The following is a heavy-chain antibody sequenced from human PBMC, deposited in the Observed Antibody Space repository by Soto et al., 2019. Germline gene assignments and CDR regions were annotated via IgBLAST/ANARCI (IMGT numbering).Heavy chain of an antibody. V-gene: IGHV1-8*01. Sequence: GFLLNVACKACGDGFTCRDITWVRQATGQGLEWMGWMNPNSGNTGYAQKFQGRVTMTRNTSISTAYMELSSLRSEDTAVYYCARVQLGYYYYYGMDVWGQGTTVTVSS. CDR3: ARVQLGYYYYYGMDV. CDR1: GDGFTCRD. D-gene: IGHD6-13*01. J-gene: IGHJ6*02. CDR2: MNPNSGNT.